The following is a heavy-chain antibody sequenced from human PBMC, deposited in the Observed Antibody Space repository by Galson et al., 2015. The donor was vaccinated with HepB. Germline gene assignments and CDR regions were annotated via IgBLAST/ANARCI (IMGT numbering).Heavy chain of an antibody. J-gene: IGHJ3*02. Sequence: SLRLSCAASGFTVSSNYMSWVRQAPGKGLEWVSVIYSGGSTYYADSVKGRFTISRDNSKNTLYLQMNSLRAEDTAVYYCARDTLLPPMMGPHAFDIWGQGTMVTVSS. CDR1: GFTVSSNY. D-gene: IGHD3-22*01. V-gene: IGHV3-66*01. CDR2: IYSGGST. CDR3: ARDTLLPPMMGPHAFDI.